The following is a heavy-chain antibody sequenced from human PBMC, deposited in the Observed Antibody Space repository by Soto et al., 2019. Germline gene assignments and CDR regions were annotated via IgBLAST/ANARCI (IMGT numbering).Heavy chain of an antibody. Sequence: EVQLVESGGGLVQPGGSLRLSCAASGFTVSTNYMSWVRQAPGKGLEWVSVIYSGVRTYYADSVKGRFTISRDNSKNTLYLHMDSLRAEDTAVYYCSNSPNQKYYFDYWGHGTLVAVSS. CDR1: GFTVSTNY. CDR3: SNSPNQKYYFDY. CDR2: IYSGVRT. V-gene: IGHV3-66*01. J-gene: IGHJ4*01.